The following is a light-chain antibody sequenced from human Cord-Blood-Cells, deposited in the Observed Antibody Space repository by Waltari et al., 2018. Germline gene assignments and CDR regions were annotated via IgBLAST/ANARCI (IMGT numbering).Light chain of an antibody. V-gene: IGLV3-19*01. Sequence: SSELTQDPAVSVALGQTVRITSQGDSLRSYYASWYQQKPGQAPVLVIYGKNNRPSGIPDRFSGSSSGNTASLTITGAQAEDEADYYCNSRDSSGNHLVFGTGTKVTVL. CDR3: NSRDSSGNHLV. CDR2: GKN. CDR1: SLRSYY. J-gene: IGLJ1*01.